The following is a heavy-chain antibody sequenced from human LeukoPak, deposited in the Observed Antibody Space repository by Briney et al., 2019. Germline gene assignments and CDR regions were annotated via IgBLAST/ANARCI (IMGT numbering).Heavy chain of an antibody. CDR2: IYYSGST. V-gene: IGHV4-59*01. CDR3: ARGVSGIDY. CDR1: GGSISSYY. Sequence: PSETLSLTCTVSGGSISSYYWSWIRQPPGKGLEWIGYIYYSGSTNYNPSLKSRVTISVDTSKNQFSLKLSSVTAADTAVYYRARGVSGIDYWGQGTLVTVSS. J-gene: IGHJ4*02.